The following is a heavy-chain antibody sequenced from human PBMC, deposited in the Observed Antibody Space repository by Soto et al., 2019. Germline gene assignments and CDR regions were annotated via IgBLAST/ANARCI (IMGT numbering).Heavy chain of an antibody. V-gene: IGHV3-48*02. Sequence: GGSLRLSCAASGFTFRSYSMNWVRQAPGKGLEWVSYISSSSSTIYYADSVKGRFTISRDNAKNSLYLQMNSLRDEDTAVYYCARESVAGIDAFDIWGQGTMVTVSS. CDR3: ARESVAGIDAFDI. CDR2: ISSSSSTI. D-gene: IGHD6-19*01. CDR1: GFTFRSYS. J-gene: IGHJ3*02.